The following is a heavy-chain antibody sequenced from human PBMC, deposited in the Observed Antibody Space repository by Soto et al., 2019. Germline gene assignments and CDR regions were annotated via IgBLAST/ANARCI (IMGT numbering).Heavy chain of an antibody. V-gene: IGHV3-23*01. D-gene: IGHD2-2*01. CDR2: VSNSGSST. J-gene: IGHJ4*02. Sequence: PGGSLRLSCAASGFTFRDYAMSWVRQAPGRGLEWVSGVSNSGSSTYYADSVKGQFTISRDNSKNTLYLQMNSLRAEDTAVYYCAKHSRETTTCCGEDWGQGTRVTVSS. CDR3: AKHSRETTTCCGED. CDR1: GFTFRDYA.